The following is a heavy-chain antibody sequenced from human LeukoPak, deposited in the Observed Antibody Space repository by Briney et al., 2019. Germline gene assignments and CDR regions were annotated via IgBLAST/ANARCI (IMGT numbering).Heavy chain of an antibody. CDR2: ISTSGGTT. CDR1: GFTFSSYS. CDR3: AKPIFGVYRGFDY. D-gene: IGHD3-3*01. J-gene: IGHJ4*02. V-gene: IGHV3-23*01. Sequence: GGSLRLSCAASGFTFSSYSMNWVRQAPGKGLEWVSGISTSGGTTYYADSVKGRFTISRDNSKNTLYLQMNSLRAEDTALYYCAKPIFGVYRGFDYWGQGTLVTVSS.